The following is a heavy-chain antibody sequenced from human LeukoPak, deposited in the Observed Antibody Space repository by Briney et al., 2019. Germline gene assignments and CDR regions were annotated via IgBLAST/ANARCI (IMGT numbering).Heavy chain of an antibody. V-gene: IGHV4-34*01. CDR3: TRMTSGHDY. J-gene: IGHJ4*02. CDR2: INHSGYT. CDR1: GVSFDDYY. D-gene: IGHD3-10*01. Sequence: PSETLSLTCAVSGVSFDDYYWAWVRQTPGKGLEWIGEINHSGYTNDSPSLKSRVTLSIDTSRKQFSLNLRSVTVADAGIYYCTRMTSGHDYWGQGTLVTVSS.